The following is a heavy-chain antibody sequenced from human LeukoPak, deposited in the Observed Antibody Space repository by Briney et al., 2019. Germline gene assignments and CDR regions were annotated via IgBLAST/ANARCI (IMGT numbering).Heavy chain of an antibody. J-gene: IGHJ5*02. CDR2: IIPILGIA. D-gene: IGHD5-12*01. CDR3: ARDPLYSGYDHGWFDP. Sequence: GSSVKVSCKASRGTFSSYAISWVRQAPGQGLEWMRRIIPILGIANYAQKFQGRVTITADKSTSTAYMELSSLRSEDTAVYYCARDPLYSGYDHGWFDPWGQGTLVTVSS. V-gene: IGHV1-69*04. CDR1: RGTFSSYA.